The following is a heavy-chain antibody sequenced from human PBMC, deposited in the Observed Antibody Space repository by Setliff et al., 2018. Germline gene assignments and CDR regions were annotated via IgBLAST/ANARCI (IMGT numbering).Heavy chain of an antibody. D-gene: IGHD5-18*01. V-gene: IGHV4-34*01. Sequence: LSLTCAVYGGSFSGYYWSWIRQPPGKGLEWIGEINHSGSTNCNPSLKSRVTISVDTSKNQFSLKLSSVTAADTAVYYCARMGRGYSYGYILYYFDYWGQGTLVTVSS. J-gene: IGHJ4*02. CDR2: INHSGST. CDR3: ARMGRGYSYGYILYYFDY. CDR1: GGSFSGYY.